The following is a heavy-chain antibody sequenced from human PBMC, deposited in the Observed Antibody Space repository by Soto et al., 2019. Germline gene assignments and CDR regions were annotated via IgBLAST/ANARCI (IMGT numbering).Heavy chain of an antibody. CDR3: ARGRDQPPVGLYFDS. Sequence: QVQLVQSGAEVKKPGSSVKVSCKASGDAFTNYIFDWVRQAPGQGLEWMGGIIPMFGTPKYAQTFQDRVTISAGVSTGTAYLELTSLRLDDTAVYYCARGRDQPPVGLYFDSWGEGTRVTVSS. V-gene: IGHV1-69*01. D-gene: IGHD1-26*01. J-gene: IGHJ4*02. CDR1: GDAFTNYI. CDR2: IIPMFGTP.